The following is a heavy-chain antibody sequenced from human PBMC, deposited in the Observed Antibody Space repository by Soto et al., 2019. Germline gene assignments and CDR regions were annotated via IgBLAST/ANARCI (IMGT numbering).Heavy chain of an antibody. J-gene: IGHJ4*02. V-gene: IGHV1-69*13. CDR3: ARDRAGYYSHFVY. CDR2: IMPFFGSG. D-gene: IGHD3-22*01. Sequence: GAPVKVSCKGLRGTLTNYAFRWGRPAPGQGFDWLGGIMPFFGSGNYAQKFQGRINITADESTSSVYLELTSLRSEDTAVYYCARDRAGYYSHFVYWGQGTLVTVSS. CDR1: RGTLTNYA.